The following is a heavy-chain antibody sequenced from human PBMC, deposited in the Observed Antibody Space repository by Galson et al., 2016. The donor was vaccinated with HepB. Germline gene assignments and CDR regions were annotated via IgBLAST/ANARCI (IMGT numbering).Heavy chain of an antibody. CDR2: ISSGGDIT. Sequence: SLRLSCAASGFTFSDYPMSWIRQAPGKGLQWLSHISSGGDITYYADSVRGRFTVSRDNSKTTLYLQMNSLRVEDTALYYCARDQRWLQFGKDAFDLWGQGTFVIVSS. D-gene: IGHD5-24*01. CDR3: ARDQRWLQFGKDAFDL. J-gene: IGHJ3*01. CDR1: GFTFSDYP. V-gene: IGHV3-11*01.